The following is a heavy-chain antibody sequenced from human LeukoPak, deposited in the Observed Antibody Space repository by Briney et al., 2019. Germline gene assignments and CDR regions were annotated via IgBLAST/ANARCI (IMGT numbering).Heavy chain of an antibody. Sequence: GGSLTLSCAASGFTFSSYSMNWVRQAPGKGLEWVSSISSSSSYIYYADSVKGRFTISRDNAKNSLYLQMNSLRAEDTAVYYCARDRCSGGSCYTDYWGQGTLVTVSS. CDR2: ISSSSSYI. CDR3: ARDRCSGGSCYTDY. D-gene: IGHD2-15*01. V-gene: IGHV3-21*01. CDR1: GFTFSSYS. J-gene: IGHJ4*02.